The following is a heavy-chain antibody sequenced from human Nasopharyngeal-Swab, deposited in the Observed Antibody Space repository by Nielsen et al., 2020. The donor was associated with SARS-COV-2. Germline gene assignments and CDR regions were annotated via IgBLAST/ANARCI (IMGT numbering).Heavy chain of an antibody. J-gene: IGHJ6*03. D-gene: IGHD6-13*01. V-gene: IGHV7-4-1*02. CDR2: INTNTGNP. Sequence: ASVKVSCKASGYTFTSYAMNWVRQAPGQGLEWMGWINTNTGNPTYAQGFTGRFVFSLDTSVSTAYLQISSLKAEDTAVYYCARDQQLPPPRYYYYYMDVWGKGTTVTVSS. CDR3: ARDQQLPPPRYYYYYMDV. CDR1: GYTFTSYA.